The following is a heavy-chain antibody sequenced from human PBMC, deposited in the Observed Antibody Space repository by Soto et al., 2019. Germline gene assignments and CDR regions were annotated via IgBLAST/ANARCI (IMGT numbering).Heavy chain of an antibody. D-gene: IGHD6-19*01. Sequence: GGSLRLSCAASGFIFSSHDMNWVRQAPGKGLVWVSRINSDGSSTSYADSVKGRFTISRDNAKNTLYLQMNSLRAEDTAVYYCARGAVAGDFDIWGQGTMVTVSS. CDR2: INSDGSST. J-gene: IGHJ3*02. CDR1: GFIFSSHD. V-gene: IGHV3-74*01. CDR3: ARGAVAGDFDI.